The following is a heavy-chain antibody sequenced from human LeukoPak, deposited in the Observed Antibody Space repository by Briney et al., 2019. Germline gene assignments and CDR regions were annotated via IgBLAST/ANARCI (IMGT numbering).Heavy chain of an antibody. CDR3: ARHGSSVFYYDSSGYYPSD. CDR2: IYYSGST. Sequence: KASETLSLTCTVSGGSISSGDYYWSWIRQPPGKGLEWIGYIYYSGSTNYNPSLKSRVTISVDTSKNQFSLKLSSVTAADTAVYYCARHGSSVFYYDSSGYYPSDWGQGTLVTVSS. J-gene: IGHJ4*02. D-gene: IGHD3-22*01. CDR1: GGSISSGDYY. V-gene: IGHV4-61*08.